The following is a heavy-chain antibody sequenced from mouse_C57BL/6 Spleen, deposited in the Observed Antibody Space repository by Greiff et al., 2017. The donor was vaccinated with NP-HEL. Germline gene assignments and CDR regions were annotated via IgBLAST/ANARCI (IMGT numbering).Heavy chain of an antibody. J-gene: IGHJ4*01. CDR1: GFTFSSYA. V-gene: IGHV5-4*01. Sequence: EVNVVESGGGLVKPGGSLKLSCAASGFTFSSYAMSWVRQTPEKRLEWVATISDGGSYTYYPDNVKGRFTISRDNAKNNLYLQMSHLQSEDTAMYYCARDNKQEYYAMDYWGQGTSVTVSS. CDR2: ISDGGSYT. CDR3: ARDNKQEYYAMDY.